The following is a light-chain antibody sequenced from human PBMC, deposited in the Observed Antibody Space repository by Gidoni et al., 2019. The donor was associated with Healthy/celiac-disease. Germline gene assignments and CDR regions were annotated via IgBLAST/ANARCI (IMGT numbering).Light chain of an antibody. V-gene: IGKV4-1*01. CDR2: WAS. J-gene: IGKJ1*01. Sequence: DIVMTQSPASLAVSLGERATINCKSSQSVLYSSNNKNYLAWYQQKPGQPPKLLIYWASTRESGVPDRFSCSGSGTDFTLTISSLQAEDVAVYYCQQYYSTPWTFGQGTKVEIK. CDR3: QQYYSTPWT. CDR1: QSVLYSSNNKNY.